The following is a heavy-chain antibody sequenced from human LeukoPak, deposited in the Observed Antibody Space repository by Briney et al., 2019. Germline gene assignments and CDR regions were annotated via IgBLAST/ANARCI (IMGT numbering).Heavy chain of an antibody. Sequence: SETLSLTCTVSGASISSYYWSWIRQPPGKRLEWIRYIYYSGSTNYNPSLKSRVTISVDTSKNQFSLKLSSVTAADTAVYYCARGSYYSSNWFDPWGQGTLVTVSS. CDR3: ARGSYYSSNWFDP. CDR1: GASISSYY. CDR2: IYYSGST. J-gene: IGHJ5*02. D-gene: IGHD3-10*01. V-gene: IGHV4-59*01.